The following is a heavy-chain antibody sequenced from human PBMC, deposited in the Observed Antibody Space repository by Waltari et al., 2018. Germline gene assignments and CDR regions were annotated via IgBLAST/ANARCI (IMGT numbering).Heavy chain of an antibody. CDR2: IKQDGSEK. J-gene: IGHJ4*02. Sequence: EVQLVESGGGLVQPGGSLRLSCAASGLPFSSFWMNWVRQAPGKGREWEANIKQDGSEKYYVDSVKGRFTTSRDNARNSLYLQMNSLRAEDTALYYCASNQVPAAPVQNDYWGQGTLVTVSS. V-gene: IGHV3-7*01. D-gene: IGHD2-2*01. CDR1: GLPFSSFW. CDR3: ASNQVPAAPVQNDY.